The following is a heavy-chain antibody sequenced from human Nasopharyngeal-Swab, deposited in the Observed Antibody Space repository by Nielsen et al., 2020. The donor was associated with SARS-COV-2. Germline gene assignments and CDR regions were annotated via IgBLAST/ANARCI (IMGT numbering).Heavy chain of an antibody. V-gene: IGHV1-18*04. CDR1: GYTFSKYG. CDR2: ISAYNGNT. CDR3: ARPIGSIGYDQLAPLS. Sequence: ASVKVSCKASGYTFSKYGIHWLRQAPGQGLEWIGWISAYNGNTNYAWKFQGRLTMTTDTSTSTAYMELRSLTSDDTAVYYCARPIGSIGYDQLAPLSWGQGTLVTVSS. J-gene: IGHJ4*02. D-gene: IGHD5-12*01.